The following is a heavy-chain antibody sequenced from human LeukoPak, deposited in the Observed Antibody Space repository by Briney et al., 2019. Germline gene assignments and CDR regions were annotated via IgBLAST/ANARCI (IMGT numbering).Heavy chain of an antibody. CDR2: ISGSGGST. V-gene: IGHV3-23*01. Sequence: SWVXXAXXXGXEWVSAISGSGGSTYYADSVKGRFTISRDNSKNTLYLQMNSLRAEDTAVYYCAKDMRVVVAATDYWGQGTLVTVSS. J-gene: IGHJ4*02. CDR3: AKDMRVVVAATDY. D-gene: IGHD2-15*01.